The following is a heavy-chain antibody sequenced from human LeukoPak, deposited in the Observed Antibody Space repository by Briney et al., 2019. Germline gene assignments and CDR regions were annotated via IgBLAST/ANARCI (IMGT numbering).Heavy chain of an antibody. CDR1: GFTFSSYS. D-gene: IGHD5-18*01. CDR3: AREGLYSYGYGY. Sequence: KSGGSLRLSCAASGFTFSSYSMNWVRQAPGKGLEWVSSISSSSSYIYYADSVKGRFTISRDNAKNSLYLQMNSLSAEDTAVYYCAREGLYSYGYGYWGQGTLVTVSS. V-gene: IGHV3-21*01. CDR2: ISSSSSYI. J-gene: IGHJ4*02.